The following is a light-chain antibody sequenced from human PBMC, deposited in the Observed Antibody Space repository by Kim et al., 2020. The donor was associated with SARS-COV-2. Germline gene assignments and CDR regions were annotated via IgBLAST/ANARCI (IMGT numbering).Light chain of an antibody. CDR1: QTVSSN. CDR2: GAS. V-gene: IGKV3D-15*01. Sequence: VSPGETATLPPRASQTVSSNLPWYQQTSGQPPRLLISGASIRATGIPVRFSVSGSGTEFTLTIRGLQSEDFAVYFCQQYGNWPPYTFGQGTKLEI. CDR3: QQYGNWPPYT. J-gene: IGKJ2*01.